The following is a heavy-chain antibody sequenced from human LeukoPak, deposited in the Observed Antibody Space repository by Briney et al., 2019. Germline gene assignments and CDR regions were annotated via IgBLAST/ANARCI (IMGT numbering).Heavy chain of an antibody. Sequence: GGSLRLSCAASGFTFNIYAMTWVRQDPGKGLEWVSAIGGSGDRTYYTDSVKGRFTTSRDNSKNTLYLQMNSLRAEDTAVYYCAKDRTQQPYGIFDYWGQGTLVTVSS. J-gene: IGHJ4*02. CDR3: AKDRTQQPYGIFDY. CDR2: IGGSGDRT. D-gene: IGHD6-13*01. CDR1: GFTFNIYA. V-gene: IGHV3-23*01.